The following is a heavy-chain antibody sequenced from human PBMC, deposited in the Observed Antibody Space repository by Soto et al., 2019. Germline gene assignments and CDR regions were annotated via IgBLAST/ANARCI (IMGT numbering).Heavy chain of an antibody. Sequence: EVQLVESGGGLVQPGGSLRLSCAASGFTFSSYSMNWVRQAPGTGLEWVSYISSSSSTIYYADSVKGRFTISRDNAKNSLYLQMNSLIAEDTAVYYCARVPPPDSLSTIPPYYMDVWGKGTTVTVSS. CDR3: ARVPPPDSLSTIPPYYMDV. J-gene: IGHJ6*03. CDR1: GFTFSSYS. V-gene: IGHV3-48*01. CDR2: ISSSSSTI. D-gene: IGHD5-12*01.